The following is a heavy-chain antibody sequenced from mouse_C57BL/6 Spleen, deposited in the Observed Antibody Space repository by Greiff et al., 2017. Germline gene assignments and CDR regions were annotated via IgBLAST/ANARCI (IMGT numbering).Heavy chain of an antibody. CDR1: GYAFSSYW. J-gene: IGHJ4*01. Sequence: QVQLQQSGAELVKPGASVKISCKASGYAFSSYWMNWVKQRPGKGLEWIGQIYPGDGDTNYNGKFKGKATLTADKSSSTAYMQLSSLTSEDSAVYFCARAKYDYDEGYAMDYWGQGTSVTVSS. D-gene: IGHD2-4*01. CDR2: IYPGDGDT. V-gene: IGHV1-80*01. CDR3: ARAKYDYDEGYAMDY.